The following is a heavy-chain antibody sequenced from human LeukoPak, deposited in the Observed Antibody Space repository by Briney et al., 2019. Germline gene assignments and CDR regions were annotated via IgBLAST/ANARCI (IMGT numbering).Heavy chain of an antibody. D-gene: IGHD3-22*01. J-gene: IGHJ5*02. CDR1: GCTFSSYT. CDR2: IIPILGIA. V-gene: IGHV1-69*02. CDR3: ASDYYDSSGYYR. Sequence: SVKASCKASGCTFSSYTISWVRQAPGQGLEWMGRIIPILGIANYAQKFQGRVTITADKSTSTAYMELSSLRSEDTAVYYCASDYYDSSGYYRWGQGTLVTVSS.